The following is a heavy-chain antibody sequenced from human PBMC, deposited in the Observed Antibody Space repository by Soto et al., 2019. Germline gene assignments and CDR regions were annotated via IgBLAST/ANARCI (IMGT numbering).Heavy chain of an antibody. Sequence: GGSLRLSCAASGFTFSSYAMSWVRQAPGKGLEWVSAISGSGGSTYYADSVKGRFTISRDNSKNTLYLQMNSLRAEDTAVYYCAKGSGLHTATLGYYYYGMDVWGQGTTVTVSS. CDR3: AKGSGLHTATLGYYYYGMDV. CDR1: GFTFSSYA. V-gene: IGHV3-23*01. D-gene: IGHD5-18*01. J-gene: IGHJ6*02. CDR2: ISGSGGST.